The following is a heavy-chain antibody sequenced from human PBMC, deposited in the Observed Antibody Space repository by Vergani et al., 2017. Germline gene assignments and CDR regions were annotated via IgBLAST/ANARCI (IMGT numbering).Heavy chain of an antibody. CDR3: ARAQPRYFDWLLNYFDY. J-gene: IGHJ4*02. CDR2: IYYSGST. CDR1: GGSISSYY. V-gene: IGHV4-59*01. Sequence: QVQLQESGPGLVKPSETLSLTCTVSGGSISSYYWSWIRQPPGKGLEWIGYIYYSGSTNYNPSLKSRVTISVDTSKNQFSLKLSSVTAADTAVYYCARAQPRYFDWLLNYFDYWGQGTLVTVSS. D-gene: IGHD3-9*01.